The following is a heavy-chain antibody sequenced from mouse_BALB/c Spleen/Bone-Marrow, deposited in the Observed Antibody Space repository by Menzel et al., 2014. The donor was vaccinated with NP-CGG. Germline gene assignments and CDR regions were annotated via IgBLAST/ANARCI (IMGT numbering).Heavy chain of an antibody. CDR2: IDPANGNT. D-gene: IGHD1-1*01. Sequence: EVQLQQSGAELVKPGASVKLSCTASGFNIKDTYMHWVKQRPEQGLEWIGRIDPANGNTKYDPKFQGKATITADTSSNTTNLQLSSLTSEDTAVYYCVRSREYYFDYWGQGTTLTVSS. J-gene: IGHJ2*01. CDR1: GFNIKDTY. V-gene: IGHV14-3*02. CDR3: VRSREYYFDY.